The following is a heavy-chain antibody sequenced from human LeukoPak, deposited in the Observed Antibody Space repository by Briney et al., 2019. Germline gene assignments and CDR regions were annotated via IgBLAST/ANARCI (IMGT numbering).Heavy chain of an antibody. D-gene: IGHD1-26*01. V-gene: IGHV4-39*07. J-gene: IGHJ4*02. Sequence: SETLSLTCTVPGASISSTNYYWGWIRQPPGKGLEWIGSIFYSGSTYDNPSLKSRVTISLDTSKNQFSLKLTSVTAADTALYFCARDVSGATYFDYWGQGTLVTVSS. CDR1: GASISSTNYY. CDR2: IFYSGST. CDR3: ARDVSGATYFDY.